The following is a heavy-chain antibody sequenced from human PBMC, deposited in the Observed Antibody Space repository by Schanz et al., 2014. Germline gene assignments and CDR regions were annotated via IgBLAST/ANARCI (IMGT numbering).Heavy chain of an antibody. D-gene: IGHD1-26*01. CDR1: GFIFNDYY. Sequence: QVQLVESGGGLVKPGGSLRLSCAASGFIFNDYYMNWIRQAPGKGLEWLSYISRDGTTSYYADSVKGRFTISRDNSENTVYLEFHSLRSEDTALYYCAREAKWGQWYFDLWGRGSLVTVSS. V-gene: IGHV3-11*04. CDR3: AREAKWGQWYFDL. J-gene: IGHJ2*01. CDR2: ISRDGTTS.